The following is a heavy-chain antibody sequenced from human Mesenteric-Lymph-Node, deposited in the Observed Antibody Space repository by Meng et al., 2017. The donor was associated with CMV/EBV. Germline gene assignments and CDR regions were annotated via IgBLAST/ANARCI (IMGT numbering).Heavy chain of an antibody. D-gene: IGHD3-3*01. CDR1: GFTFSSYN. CDR3: ARDLLSYYDFWSGYSTTNWFDP. V-gene: IGHV3-7*01. J-gene: IGHJ5*02. CDR2: IKQDGSEK. Sequence: GGSLRLSCAASGFTFSSYNMNWVRQAPGKGLEWVANIKQDGSEKYYVDSVKGRFTISRDNAKNSLYLQMNSLRAEDTAVYYCARDLLSYYDFWSGYSTTNWFDPWGQGTLVTVSS.